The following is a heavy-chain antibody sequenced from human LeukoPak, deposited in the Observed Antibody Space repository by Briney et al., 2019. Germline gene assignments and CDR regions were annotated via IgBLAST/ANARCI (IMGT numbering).Heavy chain of an antibody. V-gene: IGHV3-9*01. CDR1: GFTFDDYA. CDR2: ISWNSGSI. CDR3: AKDISPIRVGYYGPNMVYYYYGMDV. J-gene: IGHJ6*02. D-gene: IGHD3-10*01. Sequence: PGGSLRLSCAASGFTFDDYAMHWVRQAPGKGLEWVSGISWNSGSIGYADSVKGRFTISRDNAKNSLYLQMNSLRAEDTALYYCAKDISPIRVGYYGPNMVYYYYGMDVWGQGTTVTVSS.